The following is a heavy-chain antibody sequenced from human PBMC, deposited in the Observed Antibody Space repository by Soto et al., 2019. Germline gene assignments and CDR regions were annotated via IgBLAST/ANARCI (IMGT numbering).Heavy chain of an antibody. CDR3: ARDKRYYDSSGYYLYYFDC. D-gene: IGHD3-22*01. Sequence: SETLSLTCAVSGGSISSSNWWSWVRQPPGKGLEWIGEIYHSGSTNYNPSLKSRVTISVDTSKNQFSLKLSSVTVADTAVYYCARDKRYYDSSGYYLYYFDCWGQGTLVTVSS. CDR2: IYHSGST. J-gene: IGHJ4*02. CDR1: GGSISSSNW. V-gene: IGHV4-4*02.